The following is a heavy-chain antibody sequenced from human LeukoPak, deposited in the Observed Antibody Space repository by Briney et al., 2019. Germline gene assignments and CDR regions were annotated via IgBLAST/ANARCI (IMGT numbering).Heavy chain of an antibody. V-gene: IGHV1-8*03. CDR1: GYTFTSYD. CDR3: ARGPPYYDFWSGYYPPYYYYYYYMDV. D-gene: IGHD3-3*01. Sequence: GASVKVSCKASGYTFTSYDINWVRQATGQGLEWMGWMNPNSGNTGYAQKFQGRVTITRNTSISTAYMELSSLRSEDTAVYYCARGPPYYDFWSGYYPPYYYYYYYMDVWGKGTTVTVSS. J-gene: IGHJ6*03. CDR2: MNPNSGNT.